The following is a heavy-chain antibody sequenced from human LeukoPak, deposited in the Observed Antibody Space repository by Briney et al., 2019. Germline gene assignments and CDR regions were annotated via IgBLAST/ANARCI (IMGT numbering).Heavy chain of an antibody. J-gene: IGHJ4*02. CDR2: ISSSGSTI. CDR3: ARDFEGYCSSTSCYLTYYFDY. D-gene: IGHD2-2*01. Sequence: GGSLRLSCAASGFTFSDYYMSWIRQAPGKGLEWVSYISSSGSTIYYADSVKGRFTISRDNAKNSLYLQMNSLRAEDTAVYYCARDFEGYCSSTSCYLTYYFDYWGQGTLVTVSS. CDR1: GFTFSDYY. V-gene: IGHV3-11*04.